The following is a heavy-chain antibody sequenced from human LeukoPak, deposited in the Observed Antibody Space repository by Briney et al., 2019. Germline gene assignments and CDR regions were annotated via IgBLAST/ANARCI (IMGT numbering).Heavy chain of an antibody. D-gene: IGHD5-24*01. CDR3: DSNRDGKFDY. V-gene: IGHV3-30*02. CDR2: IRYDGSNT. J-gene: IGHJ4*01. Sequence: PGGSLRLSCAASGFTFSSYGMHWVRQAPGKGLEWVAFIRYDGSNTYYADSVKGRFTISRDNSKNTLYLQMNSLRAEEMAVYYCDSNRDGKFDYWGHGTLVTVSS. CDR1: GFTFSSYG.